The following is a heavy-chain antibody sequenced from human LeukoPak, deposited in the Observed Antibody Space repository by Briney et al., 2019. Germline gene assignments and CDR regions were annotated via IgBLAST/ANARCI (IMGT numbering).Heavy chain of an antibody. Sequence: ASVKVPYKASGYTFTGCYMHWVRQPPGQGLEWMGRINPNSGGTNYAQKFQGRVQMTSDTSISTAYMELSSLRSDDTAVYYWARVFSVWYLDYWGQGTLVTVS. D-gene: IGHD5/OR15-5a*01. CDR3: ARVFSVWYLDY. V-gene: IGHV1-2*06. J-gene: IGHJ4*02. CDR2: INPNSGGT. CDR1: GYTFTGCY.